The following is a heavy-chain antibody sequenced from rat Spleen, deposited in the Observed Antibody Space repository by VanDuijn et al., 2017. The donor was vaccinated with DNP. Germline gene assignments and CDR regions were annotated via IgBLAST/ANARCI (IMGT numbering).Heavy chain of an antibody. V-gene: IGHV2-30*01. D-gene: IGHD1-11*01. CDR2: IWTGGST. CDR3: ARGNYGGYDY. CDR1: GFSLTSYN. Sequence: QVQLRESGPGLVQPSQTLSLTCTVSGFSLTSYNVHWLRQPTGKGLEWMGIIWTGGSTDYNSVLKSRLSISRDTSKSQVFLKMDSLQSEDIATYYCARGNYGGYDYWGQGVMVSVSS. J-gene: IGHJ2*01.